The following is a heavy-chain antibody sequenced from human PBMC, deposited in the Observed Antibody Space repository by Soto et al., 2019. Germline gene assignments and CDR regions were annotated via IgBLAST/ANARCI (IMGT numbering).Heavy chain of an antibody. CDR2: IKDKTEGETT. CDR3: TTFSPGRGWSPLDS. J-gene: IGHJ4*02. CDR1: GFAFSNAW. Sequence: EVQLVESGGGLVKPGGSLRLACAASGFAFSNAWMSWVRQPPGKGLEWVGRIKDKTEGETTDYAAPVKDRFTISRDDSTNPLLLQMNSLKNADTGVYYCTTFSPGRGWSPLDSWGQGTLVTVSS. D-gene: IGHD6-19*01. V-gene: IGHV3-15*01.